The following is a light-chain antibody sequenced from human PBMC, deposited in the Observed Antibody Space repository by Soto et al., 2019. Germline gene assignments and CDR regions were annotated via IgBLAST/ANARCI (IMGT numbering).Light chain of an antibody. Sequence: NFMLTQPHCVSESPGKTVTISCTRSSGSIASNYVQWYQQRPGSAPTTVIYEDNQRPSGVPDRFSGSIDSSSNSASLTISGLKSEDEADYYCQSYDSSNHGVFGGGTKLTVL. CDR3: QSYDSSNHGV. CDR1: SGSIASNY. V-gene: IGLV6-57*04. J-gene: IGLJ2*01. CDR2: EDN.